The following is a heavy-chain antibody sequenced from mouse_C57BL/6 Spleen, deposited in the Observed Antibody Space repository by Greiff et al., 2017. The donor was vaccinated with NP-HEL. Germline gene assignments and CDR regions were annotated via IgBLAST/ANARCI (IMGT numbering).Heavy chain of an antibody. V-gene: IGHV5-9-1*02. D-gene: IGHD1-1*01. CDR1: GFTFSSYA. CDR3: TRVGSHWYFDV. CDR2: ISSGGDYI. J-gene: IGHJ1*03. Sequence: EVKLMESGEGLVKPGGSLKLSCAASGFTFSSYAMSWVRQTPEKRLEWVAYISSGGDYIYYADTVKGRFTISRDNARNTLYLQMSSLKSEDTAMYYCTRVGSHWYFDVWGTGTTVTVSS.